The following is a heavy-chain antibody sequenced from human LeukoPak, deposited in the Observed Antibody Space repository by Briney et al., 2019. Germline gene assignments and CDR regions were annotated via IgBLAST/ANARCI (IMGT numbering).Heavy chain of an antibody. CDR1: GFTFSTYA. D-gene: IGHD2-2*01. Sequence: GGSLRLSCAASGFTFSTYAMTWVRQAPGKGPEWVSDISGSGGSTYYADSAKGRFTISRDNSKNTLYLQMNSLRAEDTAVYYCAKLPREYCSSTSCPNWFDPWGQGTLVTVSS. CDR3: AKLPREYCSSTSCPNWFDP. V-gene: IGHV3-23*01. J-gene: IGHJ5*02. CDR2: ISGSGGST.